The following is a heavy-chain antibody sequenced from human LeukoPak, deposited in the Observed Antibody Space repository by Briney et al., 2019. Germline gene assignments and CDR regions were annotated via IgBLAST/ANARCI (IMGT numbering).Heavy chain of an antibody. D-gene: IGHD2-2*02. V-gene: IGHV1-8*01. Sequence: ASVKVSCKASGYTFTSYDINWVRRATGQGLERMGWMNPNSGNTGYAQKFQGRGTMTRNTAISTAYMELSSLRSEDTAVYYCARGYTSGADYWGQGTLVTVSS. CDR1: GYTFTSYD. CDR2: MNPNSGNT. J-gene: IGHJ4*02. CDR3: ARGYTSGADY.